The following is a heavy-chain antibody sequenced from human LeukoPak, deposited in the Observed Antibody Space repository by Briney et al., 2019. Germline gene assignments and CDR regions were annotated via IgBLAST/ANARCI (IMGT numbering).Heavy chain of an antibody. CDR1: GGSISSCCFLGLFH. D-gene: IGHD3-22*01. J-gene: IGHJ5*02. CDR2: INYCGST. Sequence: TLYLTCNVSGGSISSCCFLGLFHWPWLRHPCGKWLDRIGDINYCGSTNYNPSLRSRVTISVDTSKNPFSLKLSSVTAADTAVYYCARTNYYDSSGYYYVWFDPWGQGTLVTVSS. CDR3: ARTNYYDSSGYYYVWFDP. V-gene: IGHV4-61*10.